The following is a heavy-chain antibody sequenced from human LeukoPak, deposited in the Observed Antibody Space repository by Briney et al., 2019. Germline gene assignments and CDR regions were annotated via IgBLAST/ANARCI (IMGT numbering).Heavy chain of an antibody. V-gene: IGHV1-18*01. J-gene: IGHJ3*01. CDR2: VSAYDGGT. Sequence: ASVKVSCKASGFTFHAFGFSWVRQAPGQGLEWMGWVSAYDGGTKYAQRFQGRLSLTTETSTTTAYMELSSLRYDDTAVYYCARLAWYNLLEASDAWGQGTRVTVSS. CDR1: GFTFHAFG. D-gene: IGHD1-1*01. CDR3: ARLAWYNLLEASDA.